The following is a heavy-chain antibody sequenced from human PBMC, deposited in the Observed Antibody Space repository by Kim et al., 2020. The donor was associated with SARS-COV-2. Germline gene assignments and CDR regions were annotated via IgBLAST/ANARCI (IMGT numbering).Heavy chain of an antibody. CDR3: ARGRGWVKQQLDY. V-gene: IGHV3-33*01. D-gene: IGHD6-13*01. CDR2: IWYDGSNK. J-gene: IGHJ4*02. Sequence: GGSLRLSCAASGFTFSSYGMHWVRQAPGKGLEWVAVIWYDGSNKYYADSVKGRFTISRDNSKNTLYLQMNSLRAEDTAVYYCARGRGWVKQQLDYWGQGTLVTVSS. CDR1: GFTFSSYG.